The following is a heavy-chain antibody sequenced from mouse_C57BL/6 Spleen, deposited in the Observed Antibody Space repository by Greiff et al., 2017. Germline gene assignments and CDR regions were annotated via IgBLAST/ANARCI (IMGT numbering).Heavy chain of an antibody. CDR2: INPSSGYT. D-gene: IGHD1-1*01. Sequence: VQLQQSGAELAKPGASVKLSCKASGYTFTSYWMHWVKQRPGQGLEWIGYINPSSGYTKYNQKFKDKATLTADKSSSTAYIQLSSLTYEDSAVYYCASYYYGSSYGWFAYWGQGTLVTVSA. CDR3: ASYYYGSSYGWFAY. J-gene: IGHJ3*01. V-gene: IGHV1-7*01. CDR1: GYTFTSYW.